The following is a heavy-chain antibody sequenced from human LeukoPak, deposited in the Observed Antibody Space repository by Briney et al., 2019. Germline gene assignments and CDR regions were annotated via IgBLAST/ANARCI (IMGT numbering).Heavy chain of an antibody. CDR2: IYYSGSV. V-gene: IGHV4-61*08. J-gene: IGHJ4*02. CDR1: GGSISSGDYY. CDR3: AREYCSSTNCYFDY. D-gene: IGHD2-2*01. Sequence: SQTLSLTCTVSGGSISSGDYYWTWIRQPPGKGLEWIGYIYYSGSVDYNPSLTSRVTISVDTSNNQFSLKLSSVTAADSALYYCAREYCSSTNCYFDYWGQGTPVTVSS.